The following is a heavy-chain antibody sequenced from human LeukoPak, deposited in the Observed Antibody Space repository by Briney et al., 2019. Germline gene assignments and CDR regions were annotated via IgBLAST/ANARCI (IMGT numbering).Heavy chain of an antibody. CDR2: FYTSGST. V-gene: IGHV4-61*02. CDR3: ARSCSSTISYTGAYYYYMDV. D-gene: IGHD2-2*02. J-gene: IGHJ6*03. CDR1: GGSISSGSYY. Sequence: PSQTLSLTCTVSGGSISSGSYYWRWIRQPAGKGLEWIGRFYTSGSTNYNPSLKSRVTISVDTSKNQFSLKLSSVTAADTAVYYCARSCSSTISYTGAYYYYMDVWGKGTTVTVSS.